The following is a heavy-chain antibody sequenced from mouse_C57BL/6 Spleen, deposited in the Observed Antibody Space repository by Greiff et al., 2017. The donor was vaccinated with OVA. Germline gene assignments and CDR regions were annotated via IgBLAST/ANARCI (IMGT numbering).Heavy chain of an antibody. J-gene: IGHJ4*01. V-gene: IGHV1-54*01. Sequence: QVQLQQSGAELVRPGTSVKVSCKASGYAFTNYLIEWVKQRPGQGLEWIGVINPGSGGTNYNEKFKGKATLTADKSSSTAYMQLSSLTSEDSAVYFLARLYSNYAMDYWGQGTSVTVSS. CDR1: GYAFTNYL. CDR3: ARLYSNYAMDY. D-gene: IGHD2-5*01. CDR2: INPGSGGT.